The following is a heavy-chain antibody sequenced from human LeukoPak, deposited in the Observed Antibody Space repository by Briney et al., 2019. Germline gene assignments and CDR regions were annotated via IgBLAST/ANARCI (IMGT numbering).Heavy chain of an antibody. CDR2: IYPGDSDT. D-gene: IGHD5-24*01. CDR1: GYSFTSYW. J-gene: IGHJ4*02. Sequence: GESLLISSKGSGYSFTSYWIGWVRQMPGKGLEWMGIIYPGDSDTRYSPSFQGQVTISADKSISTAYLQWSSLKASDTAMYYCARSSGGRDGYNHDVYYFDYWGQGTLVTVSS. CDR3: ARSSGGRDGYNHDVYYFDY. V-gene: IGHV5-51*01.